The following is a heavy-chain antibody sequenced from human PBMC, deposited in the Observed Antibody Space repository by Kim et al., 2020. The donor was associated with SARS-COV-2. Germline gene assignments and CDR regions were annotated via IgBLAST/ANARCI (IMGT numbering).Heavy chain of an antibody. J-gene: IGHJ4*02. CDR3: ARDLGGVTMVRGASDY. CDR1: GFTFSSYG. CDR2: INQDGSEK. V-gene: IGHV3-7*03. D-gene: IGHD3-10*01. Sequence: GGSLRLSCAASGFTFSSYGMSWVRQAPGKGLEWVANINQDGSEKYYVDSVKGRFTISRDNSKNSLYLQMNSLRAEDTAVYYCARDLGGVTMVRGASDYWGQGTLVTVSS.